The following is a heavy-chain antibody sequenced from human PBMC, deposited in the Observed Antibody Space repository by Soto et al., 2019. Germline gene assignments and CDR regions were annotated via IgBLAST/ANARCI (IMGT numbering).Heavy chain of an antibody. V-gene: IGHV4-59*08. Sequence: SETLSLTCTVSGGSISSYYWSWIRQPPGKGLEWIGYTYYSGSTNYNPSLKSRVTISVDTSKNQSSLKLSSVTAADTAVYYCARHSYDFWSGHYYYYMDVWGKGTTVTVSS. CDR2: TYYSGST. CDR3: ARHSYDFWSGHYYYYMDV. CDR1: GGSISSYY. D-gene: IGHD3-3*01. J-gene: IGHJ6*03.